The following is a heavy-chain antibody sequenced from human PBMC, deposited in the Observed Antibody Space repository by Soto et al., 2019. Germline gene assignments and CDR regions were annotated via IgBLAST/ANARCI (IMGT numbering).Heavy chain of an antibody. J-gene: IGHJ4*02. D-gene: IGHD3-3*01. CDR3: ASDQYDFWSGYQSYFDY. CDR1: GFTFSSYW. Sequence: GGSLRLSCAASGFTFSSYWMHWVRQAPGKGLVWVSRINSDGSSTSYADSVKGRFTISRDNAKNTLYLQMNSLRAEDTAVYYCASDQYDFWSGYQSYFDYWGQGTLVTVSS. V-gene: IGHV3-74*01. CDR2: INSDGSST.